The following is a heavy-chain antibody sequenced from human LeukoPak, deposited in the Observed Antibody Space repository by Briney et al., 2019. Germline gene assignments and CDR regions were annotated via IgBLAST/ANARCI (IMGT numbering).Heavy chain of an antibody. CDR1: GFTFGSYA. V-gene: IGHV3-23*01. Sequence: PGGSLRLSCAASGFTFGSYAMSWVRQAPGKGLEWVSAISGSGGSTYYADSVKGRFTISRDNSKNTLYLQMNSLRAEDTAVYYCASLGRDGYNYFDYWGQGTLVTVSS. D-gene: IGHD5-24*01. CDR3: ASLGRDGYNYFDY. CDR2: ISGSGGST. J-gene: IGHJ4*02.